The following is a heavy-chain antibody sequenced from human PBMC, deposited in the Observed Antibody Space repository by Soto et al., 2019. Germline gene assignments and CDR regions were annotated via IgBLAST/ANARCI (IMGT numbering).Heavy chain of an antibody. D-gene: IGHD2-2*01. CDR2: IIPIFGTA. CDR3: ARGTAPGYCISTSCYRNWFDP. CDR1: GGTFSSYA. Sequence: SVKLSCEASGGTFSSYAISWVRQAPGQGLEWMGGIIPIFGTANYAQKFQGRVTITADESTSTAYMELSSLRSEDTAVYYCARGTAPGYCISTSCYRNWFDPWGQGTLVTVSS. J-gene: IGHJ5*02. V-gene: IGHV1-69*13.